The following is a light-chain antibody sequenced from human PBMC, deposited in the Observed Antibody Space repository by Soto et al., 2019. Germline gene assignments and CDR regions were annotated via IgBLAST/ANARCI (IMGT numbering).Light chain of an antibody. Sequence: QSVLTQTPSASGTPGQRVTISCSGSSSNIGSNYVYWYQQLPAAAPNLLIYTNNHRPSGVPARFSGCKSGTSAALAISGRLYEDEADDYCAACYDSLRGYVFGTGTKLTVL. J-gene: IGLJ1*01. V-gene: IGLV1-47*02. CDR3: AACYDSLRGYV. CDR2: TNN. CDR1: SSNIGSNY.